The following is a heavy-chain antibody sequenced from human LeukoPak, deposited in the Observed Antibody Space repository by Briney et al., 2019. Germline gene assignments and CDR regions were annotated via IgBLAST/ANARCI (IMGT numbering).Heavy chain of an antibody. CDR3: AKDSRLWFGELFAFDY. Sequence: GGSPRLSCAASGFTFSSYAMSWVRQAPGKGLEWVSAISGSGGSTYYADSVKGRFTISRDNSKNTLYLQMNSLRAEDTAVYYCAKDSRLWFGELFAFDYWGQGTLVTVSS. V-gene: IGHV3-23*01. D-gene: IGHD3-10*01. J-gene: IGHJ4*02. CDR2: ISGSGGST. CDR1: GFTFSSYA.